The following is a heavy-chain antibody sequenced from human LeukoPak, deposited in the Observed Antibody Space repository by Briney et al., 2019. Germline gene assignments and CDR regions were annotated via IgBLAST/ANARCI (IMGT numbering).Heavy chain of an antibody. J-gene: IGHJ6*03. CDR2: LYTDDTT. Sequence: GGSLRLSCMASGFTVSDYYMSWVRQAPGKGLEWVSLLYTDDTTIYADSVKGRFTISRDNSKNTVYLQMNSLRTEDTAVYYCARTIAMVRGVITVYYYYMDVWGKGTTVTVSS. CDR3: ARTIAMVRGVITVYYYYMDV. D-gene: IGHD3-10*01. V-gene: IGHV3-53*05. CDR1: GFTVSDYY.